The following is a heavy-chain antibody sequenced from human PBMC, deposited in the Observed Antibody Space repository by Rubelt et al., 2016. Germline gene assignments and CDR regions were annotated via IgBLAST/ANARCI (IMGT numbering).Heavy chain of an antibody. Sequence: GSYYWSWIRQPPGKGLEWIGYIYYSGSTNYNPSLKSRVTISVDTSKNQFSLKLSSVTAADTAVYYFARAGVRIAAAGTGLDYWGQGTLVTVSS. D-gene: IGHD6-13*01. CDR2: IYYSGST. CDR3: ARAGVRIAAAGTGLDY. CDR1: GSYY. J-gene: IGHJ4*02. V-gene: IGHV4-61*01.